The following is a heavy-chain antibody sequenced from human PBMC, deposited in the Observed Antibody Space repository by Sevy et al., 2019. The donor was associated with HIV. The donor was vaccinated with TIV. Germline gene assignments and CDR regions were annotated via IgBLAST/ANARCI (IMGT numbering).Heavy chain of an antibody. J-gene: IGHJ4*02. D-gene: IGHD3-10*01. Sequence: GGSLRLSCAASGFTFSSYGMHWVRQAPGKGLEWVALIWYDGTNKYYADSVKGRFTISRDNSKNTLYLQMNILRAEDTALYYYASGAYYYATRSQNLDYWGPGTLVTVSS. CDR3: ASGAYYYATRSQNLDY. V-gene: IGHV3-33*01. CDR1: GFTFSSYG. CDR2: IWYDGTNK.